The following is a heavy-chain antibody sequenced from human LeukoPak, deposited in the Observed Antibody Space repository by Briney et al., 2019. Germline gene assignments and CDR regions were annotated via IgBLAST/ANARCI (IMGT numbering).Heavy chain of an antibody. D-gene: IGHD3-10*01. J-gene: IGHJ5*02. CDR2: ISSSSSYT. CDR1: GFTFSDYY. CDR3: AREGGYGSGRGWFDP. Sequence: GGSLRLSCAASGFTFSDYYMTWIRQAPGKGLEWVSYISSSSSYTEYADSEKGRFTISRDNAKNSVYLQMNSLRADDTAVYYCAREGGYGSGRGWFDPWGQGTLVTVSS. V-gene: IGHV3-11*05.